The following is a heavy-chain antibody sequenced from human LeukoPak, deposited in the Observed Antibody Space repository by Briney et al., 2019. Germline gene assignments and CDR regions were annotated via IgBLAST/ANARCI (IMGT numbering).Heavy chain of an antibody. J-gene: IGHJ4*02. Sequence: SQTLSLTCTVSGGSISSGSYYWSWIRQPAGKGLEWIGRIYISGITNYNPSLKSRVTMSVDTSKNHFSLKLSSVTVADTAVYYCARSSIDSGSNFDYWGQGTLVTVSS. V-gene: IGHV4-61*02. D-gene: IGHD3-10*01. CDR3: ARSSIDSGSNFDY. CDR2: IYISGIT. CDR1: GGSISSGSYY.